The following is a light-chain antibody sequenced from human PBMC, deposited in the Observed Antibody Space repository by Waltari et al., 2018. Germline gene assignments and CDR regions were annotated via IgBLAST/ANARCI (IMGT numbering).Light chain of an antibody. CDR1: QSVLYNSHENNY. Sequence: DIVMTQCPDSLAVSLGERPTIHCRSSQSVLYNSHENNYLCWYQQKPGQPPRLLIYWASTRESGVPDLFSGSGSGTDFTLTISNLQAEDVAVYYCQQYYRSRTFGQGTKVEIK. CDR2: WAS. CDR3: QQYYRSRT. V-gene: IGKV4-1*01. J-gene: IGKJ1*01.